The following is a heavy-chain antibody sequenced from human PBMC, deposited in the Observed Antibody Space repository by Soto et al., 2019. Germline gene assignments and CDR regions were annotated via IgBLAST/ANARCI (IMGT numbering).Heavy chain of an antibody. V-gene: IGHV1-2*04. Sequence: ASVKVSWKASGDTFTGYYMHWVRQAPGQGLEWMGGINPNSGGTNYAQKFQGWVTMTRDTSISTAYMELSRLRSDDTSVYYCARSRWPLAAFDLWGQGTMVAVSS. J-gene: IGHJ3*01. CDR3: ARSRWPLAAFDL. CDR1: GDTFTGYY. CDR2: INPNSGGT.